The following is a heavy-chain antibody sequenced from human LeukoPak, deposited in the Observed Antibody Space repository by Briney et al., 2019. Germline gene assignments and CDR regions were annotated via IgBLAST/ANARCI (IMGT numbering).Heavy chain of an antibody. CDR2: TYYRSKWYN. D-gene: IGHD5-12*01. CDR3: ARMDIVATNYFDY. J-gene: IGHJ4*02. CDR1: GDSVSSNSAA. Sequence: SQTLSLTCAISGDSVSSNSAAWNWLRQSPSRGLEWLGRTYYRSKWYNDYAVSVKSRITINPDTSKNQFSLHLNSVTPEDTAVYYCARMDIVATNYFDYWGQGTLVTVSS. V-gene: IGHV6-1*01.